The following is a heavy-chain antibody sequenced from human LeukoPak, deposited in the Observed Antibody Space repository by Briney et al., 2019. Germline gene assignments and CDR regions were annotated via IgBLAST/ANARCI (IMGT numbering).Heavy chain of an antibody. D-gene: IGHD3-22*01. V-gene: IGHV4-61*02. J-gene: IGHJ4*02. Sequence: SQTLSLTCTVSGASISSGSYYWSWIRQPAGKGLEWNGRIYTSGSSNYNPSLKSRLTISVDTSKNQFSLKLSSVTAADTAVYYCARHGYDSSGYYPEWGQGTLVTVSS. CDR3: ARHGYDSSGYYPE. CDR2: IYTSGSS. CDR1: GASISSGSYY.